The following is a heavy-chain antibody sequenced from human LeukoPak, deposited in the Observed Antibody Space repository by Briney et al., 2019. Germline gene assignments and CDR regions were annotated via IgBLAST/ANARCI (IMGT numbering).Heavy chain of an antibody. V-gene: IGHV1-2*06. D-gene: IGHD3-22*01. CDR1: GYTFTSYG. CDR2: INPNSGGT. J-gene: IGHJ4*02. CDR3: AREGGSGAAYYDSSEDFDY. Sequence: ASVKASCKASGYTFTSYGISWVRQAPGQGLEWMGRINPNSGGTNYAQKFQGRVTMTRDTSISTAYMELSRLRSDDTAVYYCAREGGSGAAYYDSSEDFDYWGQGTLVTVSS.